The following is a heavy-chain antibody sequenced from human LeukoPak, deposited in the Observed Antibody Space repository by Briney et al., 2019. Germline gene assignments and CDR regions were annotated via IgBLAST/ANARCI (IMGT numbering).Heavy chain of an antibody. V-gene: IGHV3-11*04. D-gene: IGHD2-21*01. CDR2: ISDGGRPL. Sequence: PGGSLRLSCAASGFIFSDYYMSWIRQAPGKGLEWVSFISDGGRPLHYADSVKGRLTISRDNAKSSLYLQMNSLRDEDTAVYYCARVWQDYSGVDYWGQGTLVTVSS. CDR1: GFIFSDYY. J-gene: IGHJ4*02. CDR3: ARVWQDYSGVDY.